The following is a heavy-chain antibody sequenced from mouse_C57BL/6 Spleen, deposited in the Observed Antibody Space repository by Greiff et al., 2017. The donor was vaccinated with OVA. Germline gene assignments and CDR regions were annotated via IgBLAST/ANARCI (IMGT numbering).Heavy chain of an antibody. Sequence: VQLQESGAELVRPGASVTLSCKASGYTFTDYEMHWVKQTPVHGLEWIGAIDPETGGTAYNQKFKGKAILTADKSSSTAYMELRSLTSEDSAVYYCTMIYYGNAGYFDYWGQGTTLTVSS. CDR2: IDPETGGT. D-gene: IGHD2-1*01. CDR1: GYTFTDYE. V-gene: IGHV1-15*01. CDR3: TMIYYGNAGYFDY. J-gene: IGHJ2*01.